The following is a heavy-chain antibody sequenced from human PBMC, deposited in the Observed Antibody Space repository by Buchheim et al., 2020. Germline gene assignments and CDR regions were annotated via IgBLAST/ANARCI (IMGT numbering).Heavy chain of an antibody. CDR1: GFTFSSYP. CDR2: ISDSGGST. D-gene: IGHD3-10*01. CDR3: GRNMGFGELLPFDY. J-gene: IGHJ4*02. Sequence: EVQLLESGGGLVQPGGSLRLSCAASGFTFSSYPMSWVRQAPGKGLQWVSGISDSGGSTYYADSVKGRFTISRDNSKNTLYLQMNSRRAEDTAVYYCGRNMGFGELLPFDYWGQGTL. V-gene: IGHV3-23*01.